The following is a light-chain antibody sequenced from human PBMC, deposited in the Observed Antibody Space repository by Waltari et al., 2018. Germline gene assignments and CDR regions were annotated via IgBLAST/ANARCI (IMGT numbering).Light chain of an antibody. J-gene: IGKJ4*01. V-gene: IGKV3-20*01. CDR1: QSSGHTF. Sequence: WRASQSSGHTFLVWYQQKSGQAPRLLILGASIRATGIPDRFSGSGFGTDFTLTISRLEPEDFAVYYCEQYDGSILTFGGGTKVEIK. CDR2: GAS. CDR3: EQYDGSILT.